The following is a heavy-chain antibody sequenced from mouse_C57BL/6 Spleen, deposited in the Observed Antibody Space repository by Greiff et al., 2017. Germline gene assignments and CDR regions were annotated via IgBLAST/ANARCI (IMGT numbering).Heavy chain of an antibody. D-gene: IGHD2-5*01. CDR3: AIGGAYSNPYYYAMDY. Sequence: QVQLQQPGAELVKPGASVKVSCKASGYTFTSYWMHWVKQRPGQGLEWIGRIHPSDSDTNYNQKFKGKATLTVDKSSSTAYMQLSSLTSEDSAVYYCAIGGAYSNPYYYAMDYWGQGTSVTVSS. V-gene: IGHV1-74*01. CDR2: IHPSDSDT. J-gene: IGHJ4*01. CDR1: GYTFTSYW.